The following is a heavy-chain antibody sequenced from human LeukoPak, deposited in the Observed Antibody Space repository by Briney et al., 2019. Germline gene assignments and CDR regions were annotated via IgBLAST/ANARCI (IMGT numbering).Heavy chain of an antibody. V-gene: IGHV3-21*01. CDR2: ISSSGTYI. D-gene: IGHD6-13*01. J-gene: IGHJ4*02. CDR1: GFTFSSYS. Sequence: TLGGSLRLSCEASGFTFSSYSMNWVRQAPGKGLEWVSSISSSGTYIYYADSVKGRFTTSRDYAKNSLDLQMNSLRAEDTAVYYCARTGIAAGTTPLLYWGQGTLVTVSS. CDR3: ARTGIAAGTTPLLY.